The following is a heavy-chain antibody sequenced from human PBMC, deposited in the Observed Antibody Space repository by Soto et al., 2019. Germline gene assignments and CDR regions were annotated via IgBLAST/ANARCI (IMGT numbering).Heavy chain of an antibody. CDR1: GGSISSSSYY. CDR2: VSTIGST. Sequence: SETLSLTCTVSGGSISSSSYYWGWIRQPPGKGLEWIGHVSTIGSTDFNPSLKSRVTISVDTSKNQVSLKLRSVTAADTAVYFCARHGGKFDPWGQGTLVTVSS. V-gene: IGHV4-39*01. J-gene: IGHJ5*02. CDR3: ARHGGKFDP. D-gene: IGHD3-16*01.